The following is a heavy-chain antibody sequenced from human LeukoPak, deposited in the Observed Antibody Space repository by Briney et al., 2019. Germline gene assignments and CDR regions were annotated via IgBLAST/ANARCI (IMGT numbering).Heavy chain of an antibody. Sequence: SETLSLTCTVSGGSISSGDYYWSWIRQPPGKGLEWIGYIYYSGSTYYNPSLKSRVAVSVDTSKNQFSLKLTSVTAADTAVYYCARARGAVGIDYWGQGTLVTVSS. D-gene: IGHD6-19*01. V-gene: IGHV4-30-4*08. CDR3: ARARGAVGIDY. J-gene: IGHJ4*02. CDR1: GGSISSGDYY. CDR2: IYYSGST.